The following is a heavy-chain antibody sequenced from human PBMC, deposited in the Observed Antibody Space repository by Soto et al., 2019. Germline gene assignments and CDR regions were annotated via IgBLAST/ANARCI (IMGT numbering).Heavy chain of an antibody. Sequence: SVKVSCKASGGTFSSYTISWVRQAPGQGLEWMGRIIPILGIANYAQKFQGRVTITADKSTSTAYMELSSLRSEDTAVYYCARDGPYSSGWFEESGYFQHWGQGTLVTVSS. CDR1: GGTFSSYT. J-gene: IGHJ1*01. CDR2: IIPILGIA. D-gene: IGHD6-19*01. V-gene: IGHV1-69*04. CDR3: ARDGPYSSGWFEESGYFQH.